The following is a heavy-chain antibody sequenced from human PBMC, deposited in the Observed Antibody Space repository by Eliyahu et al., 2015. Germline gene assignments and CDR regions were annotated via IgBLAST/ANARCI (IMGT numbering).Heavy chain of an antibody. V-gene: IGHV4-4*09. CDR3: ARFRRYYYYYGMDV. Sequence: QVQLQESGPGLVKPSETLSLTCTVSGGSISSYYWSWIRQPPGKGLEWIGYIHTSGSTNYNPSLKSRVTISVDTSKNQFSLKLSSVTAADTAVYYCARFRRYYYYYGMDVWGQGTTVTVSS. CDR1: GGSISSYY. J-gene: IGHJ6*02. CDR2: IHTSGST.